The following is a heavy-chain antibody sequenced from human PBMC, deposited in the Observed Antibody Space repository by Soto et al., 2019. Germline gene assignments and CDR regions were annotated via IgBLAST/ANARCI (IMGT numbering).Heavy chain of an antibody. CDR1: DTTHW. V-gene: IGHV5-51*01. CDR3: ARLVNYYFGMDV. Sequence: GESLKISCKASDTTHWIGWVRQTPGKGLEWMGIIYPGDSDTKYSPSFQGQVTISVDKSISTAYLHWSSLKASDTATYYCARLVNYYFGMDVWGLGTTVT. J-gene: IGHJ6*02. CDR2: IYPGDSDT.